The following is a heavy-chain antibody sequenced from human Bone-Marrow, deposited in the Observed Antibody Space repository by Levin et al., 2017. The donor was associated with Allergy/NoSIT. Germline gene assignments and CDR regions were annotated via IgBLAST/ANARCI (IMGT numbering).Heavy chain of an antibody. V-gene: IGHV3-21*01. CDR1: GFTFSSYS. J-gene: IGHJ4*02. CDR3: ARDWGKWYHSGSGATRFDY. CDR2: INYSSSYM. D-gene: IGHD3-10*01. Sequence: KSGGSLRLSCAASGFTFSSYSMSWVRQAPGKGLEWVSSINYSSSYMYYADSMKGRFTISRDNAKNSLYLQMNSLTVDDTAIYYCARDWGKWYHSGSGATRFDYWGQGTLVIVSS.